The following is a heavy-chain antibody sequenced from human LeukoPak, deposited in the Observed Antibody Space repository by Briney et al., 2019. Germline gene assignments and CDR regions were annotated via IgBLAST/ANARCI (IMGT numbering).Heavy chain of an antibody. CDR2: INPNSGGT. J-gene: IGHJ5*02. D-gene: IGHD3-10*01. CDR1: GYTFTGYY. Sequence: GASVKVSCKASGYTFTGYYMHWVRQAPGQGLEWMGWINPNSGGTNYAQKFQGRVTMTRDTSISTAYMELSRLRSDDTAVYYCARGSASPRGFGWFDPWGQGTLVTVSS. CDR3: ARGSASPRGFGWFDP. V-gene: IGHV1-2*02.